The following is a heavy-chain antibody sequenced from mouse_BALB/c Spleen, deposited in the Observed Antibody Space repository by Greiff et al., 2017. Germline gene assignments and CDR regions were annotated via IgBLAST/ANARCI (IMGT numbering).Heavy chain of an antibody. CDR1: GYAFSSSW. CDR3: ARGNYEGYAMDY. CDR2: IYPGDGDT. Sequence: VQLQQSGPELVKPGASVKISCKASGYAFSSSWMNWVKQRPGQGLEWIGRIYPGDGDTNYNGKFKGKATLTADKSSSTAYMQLSSLTSVDSAVYFCARGNYEGYAMDYWGQGTSVTVSS. J-gene: IGHJ4*01. D-gene: IGHD2-1*01. V-gene: IGHV1-82*01.